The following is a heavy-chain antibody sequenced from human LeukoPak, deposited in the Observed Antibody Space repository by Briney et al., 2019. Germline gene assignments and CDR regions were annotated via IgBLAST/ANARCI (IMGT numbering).Heavy chain of an antibody. CDR1: GGSISSYY. Sequence: PSETLSLTCTVSGGSISSYYWSWIRQPPGKGLEWIGYIYYSGSTNYNPSLKSRVTISVDTSKNQFSLKLSSVTAADTAVYYCARGTDYGDNSGSIYYYYYMDVWGKGTTVTVSS. CDR3: ARGTDYGDNSGSIYYYYYMDV. CDR2: IYYSGST. J-gene: IGHJ6*03. V-gene: IGHV4-59*01. D-gene: IGHD4-23*01.